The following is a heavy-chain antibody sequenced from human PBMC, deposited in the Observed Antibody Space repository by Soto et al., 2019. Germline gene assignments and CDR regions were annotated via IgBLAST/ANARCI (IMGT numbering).Heavy chain of an antibody. D-gene: IGHD2-15*01. CDR2: IYYSGST. J-gene: IGHJ5*02. V-gene: IGHV4-31*03. CDR3: ARVRYCSGGSCYSIWSDL. CDR1: GGSISSGGYY. Sequence: SETLSLTCTVSGGSISSGGYYWSWIRQHPGKGLEWIGYIYYSGSTYYNPSLKSRVTISVDTSKSQFSLKLSSVTAADTAVYYCARVRYCSGGSCYSIWSDLWGQGILVTVSS.